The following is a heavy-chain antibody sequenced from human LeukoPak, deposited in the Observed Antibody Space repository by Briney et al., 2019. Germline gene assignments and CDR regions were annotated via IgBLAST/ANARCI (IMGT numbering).Heavy chain of an antibody. CDR1: GYSFTNYW. CDR2: IYLADSDT. D-gene: IGHD3-22*01. CDR3: ARPRPYYDSSGGAYHFDH. Sequence: GESLKISCKGSGYSFTNYWIGWVRQMPGKALEWMGSIYLADSDTRYSPTFQGQATISVDKSISTAYLQWSSLKASDTAMYYCARPRPYYDSSGGAYHFDHWGQGTLVTVSS. V-gene: IGHV5-51*01. J-gene: IGHJ4*02.